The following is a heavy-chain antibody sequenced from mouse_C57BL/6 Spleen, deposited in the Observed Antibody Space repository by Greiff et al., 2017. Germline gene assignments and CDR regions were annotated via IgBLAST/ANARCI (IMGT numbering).Heavy chain of an antibody. CDR1: GYAFSSYW. V-gene: IGHV1-80*01. D-gene: IGHD3-1*01. CDR3: ARWSARGYFAV. J-gene: IGHJ1*03. CDR2: INPGGGDT. Sequence: QVQLQESGAELVQPGASVKLSCKASGYAFSSYWMNWVQQRPGKGLEWIGQINPGGGDTNYNGKFKGKATLTADESSSTAYMQLSILTYEDSAVYFCARWSARGYFAVWGTGTPVTVSA.